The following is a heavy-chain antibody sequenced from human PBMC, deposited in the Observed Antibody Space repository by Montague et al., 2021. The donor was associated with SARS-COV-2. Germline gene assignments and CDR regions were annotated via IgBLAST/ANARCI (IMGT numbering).Heavy chain of an antibody. CDR2: IYPDDSDT. V-gene: IGHV5-51*01. J-gene: IGHJ4*02. Sequence: QSGAEVKKPGESLKISCKGSGYSFTSYWVGWVRQMLGKGLEWMGIIYPDDSDTRYSPSFQGQVTISADKSISTAYLQWSSLKASDTAVYYCARLSYYGSGSYPFDYWGQGTLVTVSS. D-gene: IGHD3-10*01. CDR1: GYSFTSYW. CDR3: ARLSYYGSGSYPFDY.